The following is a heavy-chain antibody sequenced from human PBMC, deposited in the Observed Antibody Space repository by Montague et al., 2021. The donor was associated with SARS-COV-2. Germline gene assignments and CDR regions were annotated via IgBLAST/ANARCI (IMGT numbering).Heavy chain of an antibody. CDR1: GFTFTSYA. CDR2: ISFDGTNK. Sequence: SLRLSCAASGFTFTSYAMHWVRQAPGKGLEWVAVISFDGTNKHYTDSVKGRFTISRDNSKNTLYLQMHSVRPEDTAVYYCARDQGGYSYNDHWGQGTLVTVSS. D-gene: IGHD5-18*01. CDR3: ARDQGGYSYNDH. J-gene: IGHJ4*02. V-gene: IGHV3-30-3*01.